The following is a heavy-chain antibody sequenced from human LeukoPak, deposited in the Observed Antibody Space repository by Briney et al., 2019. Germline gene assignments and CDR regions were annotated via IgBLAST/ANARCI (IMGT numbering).Heavy chain of an antibody. CDR1: GFTVSSNY. CDR3: ALYYYDSMPPHS. V-gene: IGHV3-53*01. J-gene: IGHJ4*02. CDR2: IYSGGST. D-gene: IGHD3-22*01. Sequence: PGGSLRLSCAASGFTVSSNYMSWVRQAPGKGLEWVSVIYSGGSTYYADSVKGRFTISRDNSKNTLYLRMNSLRAEDTAVYYCALYYYDSMPPHSWGQGTLVTVSS.